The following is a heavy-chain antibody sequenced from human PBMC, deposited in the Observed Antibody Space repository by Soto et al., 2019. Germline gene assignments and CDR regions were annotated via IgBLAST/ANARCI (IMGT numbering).Heavy chain of an antibody. Sequence: KESGPVLVTPTETLTLTCTVSGFSLSNARMGVSWIRQPPGKALEWLAHIFSNDEKSYSTSLKSRLTISKDTSKSQVVLTMTNMDPVDTATYYCARIWGPYYYYGMDVWGQGTTVTVSS. D-gene: IGHD7-27*01. J-gene: IGHJ6*02. V-gene: IGHV2-26*01. CDR1: GFSLSNARMG. CDR3: ARIWGPYYYYGMDV. CDR2: IFSNDEK.